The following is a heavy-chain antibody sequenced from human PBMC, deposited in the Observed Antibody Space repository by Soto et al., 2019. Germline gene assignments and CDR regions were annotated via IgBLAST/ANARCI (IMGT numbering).Heavy chain of an antibody. CDR2: IKQDGSEK. CDR3: ARVLWGSGWPYYYYGMDV. Sequence: EVQLVESGGGLVQPGGSLRLSCAASGFTFSSYWMSWVRQAPGKRLEWVANIKQDGSEKYYVDSVKGRFTISRDNAKNSLSLQMNSLRAEDTAVYYCARVLWGSGWPYYYYGMDVWGQGTTVTVSS. D-gene: IGHD6-19*01. J-gene: IGHJ6*02. CDR1: GFTFSSYW. V-gene: IGHV3-7*04.